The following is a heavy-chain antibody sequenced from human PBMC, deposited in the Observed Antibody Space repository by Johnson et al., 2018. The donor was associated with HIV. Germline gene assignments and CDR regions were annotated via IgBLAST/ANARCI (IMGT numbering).Heavy chain of an antibody. CDR1: GFTFSDYY. Sequence: QVQLVESGGGLVKPGGSLRLSCAASGFTFSDYYMNWIRQAPGKGLQWVSYISSGSTIYYADSVKGRFTISRDNAKNSLYLQMNSLRAEDTAVYYCARVGADAFDIWGQGTMVTVSS. V-gene: IGHV3-11*04. CDR3: ARVGADAFDI. J-gene: IGHJ3*02. CDR2: ISSGSTI. D-gene: IGHD1-26*01.